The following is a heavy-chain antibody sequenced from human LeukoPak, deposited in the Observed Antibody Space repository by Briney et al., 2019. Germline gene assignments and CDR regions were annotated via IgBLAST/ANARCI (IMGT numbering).Heavy chain of an antibody. J-gene: IGHJ6*03. CDR1: GYTFTRYG. V-gene: IGHV1-18*01. Sequence: ASVKVSCKASGYTFTRYGISWVRHAPGQGLEWMGWISGYNGNTKYAQKLQGRVTMTTETSTSTAYMELRSLRSDDTAVYYCARYEVLGMTTIGDYYYMDVWGKGTTVTVSS. CDR2: ISGYNGNT. D-gene: IGHD3-22*01. CDR3: ARYEVLGMTTIGDYYYMDV.